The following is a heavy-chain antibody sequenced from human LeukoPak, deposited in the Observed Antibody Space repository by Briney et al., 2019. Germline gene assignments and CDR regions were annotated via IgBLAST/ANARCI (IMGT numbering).Heavy chain of an antibody. D-gene: IGHD1-1*01. V-gene: IGHV4-39*01. CDR3: ARSELDY. CDR2: IYYSGGT. CDR1: GGSISSSSYY. Sequence: SETLSLTCTVSGGSISSSSYYWGWIRQPPGKGLEWIGSIYYSGGTYYNPSLKSRVTISVDTSKNQFSLKLSSVTAADTAVYYCARSELDYWGQGTLVTVSS. J-gene: IGHJ4*02.